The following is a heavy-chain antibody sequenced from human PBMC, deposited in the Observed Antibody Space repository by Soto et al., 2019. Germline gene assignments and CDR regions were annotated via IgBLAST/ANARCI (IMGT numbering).Heavy chain of an antibody. CDR3: AHELSVYYYVMDV. J-gene: IGHJ6*02. CDR2: IYWNGNE. V-gene: IGHV2-5*01. CDR1: GFSFSTTGVG. Sequence: QITLRESGPTLVKPTQTLTLTCAYSGFSFSTTGVGVGWFRQPPGQALQWLALIYWNGNERNSPSLNGRLTGTKDASKNPVLLTMSKVDPVDTATYYCAHELSVYYYVMDVWGPVSKVTVSS. D-gene: IGHD1-1*01.